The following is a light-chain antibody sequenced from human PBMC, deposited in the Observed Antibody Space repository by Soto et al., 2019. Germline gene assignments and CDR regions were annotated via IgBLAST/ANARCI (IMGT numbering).Light chain of an antibody. Sequence: QSALTQPRSVSGSPGQSVTISCPGTSSDVGGYNYVSWYQHHPGKVPKLMIYDVNKRPSGVPDRFSGSKSGNTASLTISGLQAEDEADYYCSSYAGSYTYVLGTGTKVTVL. CDR2: DVN. CDR1: SSDVGGYNY. CDR3: SSYAGSYTYV. J-gene: IGLJ1*01. V-gene: IGLV2-11*01.